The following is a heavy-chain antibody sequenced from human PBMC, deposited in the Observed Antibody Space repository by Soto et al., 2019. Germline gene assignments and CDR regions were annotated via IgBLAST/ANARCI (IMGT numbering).Heavy chain of an antibody. Sequence: GASVKVSCKASGYTFTGYYMHWVRQAPGQGLEWMGWINPNSGDTNYAQKFQGRVTMTRDTSISTAYMELSRLRSDDTAVYYCARDRDYYDSSGYAHWGQGTLVTVYS. CDR2: INPNSGDT. V-gene: IGHV1-2*02. CDR3: ARDRDYYDSSGYAH. CDR1: GYTFTGYY. D-gene: IGHD3-22*01. J-gene: IGHJ4*02.